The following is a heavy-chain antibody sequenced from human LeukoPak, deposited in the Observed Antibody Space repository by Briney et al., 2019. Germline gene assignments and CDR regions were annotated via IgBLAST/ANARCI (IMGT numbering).Heavy chain of an antibody. CDR1: GVSMNSHY. CDR3: VVSPNQDFYDY. Sequence: SETLSLTCSVSGVSMNSHYLNWIRQPPGKGLEWIGFISGSGSTNYNPSLMSRVTMSLETSKRQFSLKLRSVTAADTAVYYCVVSPNQDFYDYWGQGTLVTVSS. V-gene: IGHV4-4*09. J-gene: IGHJ4*02. CDR2: ISGSGST.